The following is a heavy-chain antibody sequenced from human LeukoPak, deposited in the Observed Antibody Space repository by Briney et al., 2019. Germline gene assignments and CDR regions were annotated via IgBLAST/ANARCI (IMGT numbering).Heavy chain of an antibody. CDR3: ARTPMVRGVIHHYYFDY. V-gene: IGHV4-59*01. CDR2: IYYSGST. CDR1: GGSISSYY. Sequence: KSSETLSLTCTVSGGSISSYYWSWIRQPPGKGLEWIGYIYYSGSTNYNPSLKSRVTISVDTSKNQFSLKLSPVTAADTAVYYCARTPMVRGVIHHYYFDYWGQGTLVTVSS. J-gene: IGHJ4*02. D-gene: IGHD3-10*01.